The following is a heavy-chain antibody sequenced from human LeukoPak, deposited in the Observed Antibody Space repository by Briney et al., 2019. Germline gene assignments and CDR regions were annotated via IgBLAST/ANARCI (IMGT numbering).Heavy chain of an antibody. CDR2: ISYDGSNK. Sequence: PGGSLRLSCAASGFTFSSYAMHWVRQAPGKGLEWVAVISYDGSNKYYADSVKGRFTISRDNSKNTLNLQMNSLRAEDTAVYYCARDGSGYYSTNFDYWGQGTLVTVSS. V-gene: IGHV3-30-3*01. CDR3: ARDGSGYYSTNFDY. D-gene: IGHD3-22*01. CDR1: GFTFSSYA. J-gene: IGHJ4*02.